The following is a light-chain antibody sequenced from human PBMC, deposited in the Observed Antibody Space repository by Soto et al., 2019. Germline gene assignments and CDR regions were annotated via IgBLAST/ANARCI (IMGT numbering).Light chain of an antibody. J-gene: IGKJ4*02. CDR3: QHRSSWPRT. V-gene: IGKV3-11*01. Sequence: EIVLTQSPATLSLSPGERATLSCRASQSISSYLAWYQQKPGQAPRLLISDASNRATGIPARFSGSGSGTDFTLTISSLEPEDFAVYYCQHRSSWPRTFGGGTKVEIK. CDR1: QSISSY. CDR2: DAS.